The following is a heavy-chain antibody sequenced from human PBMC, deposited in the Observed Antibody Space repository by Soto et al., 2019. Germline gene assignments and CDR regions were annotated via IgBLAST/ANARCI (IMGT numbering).Heavy chain of an antibody. J-gene: IGHJ4*02. CDR3: AREVRYYDILTGRRGFDY. V-gene: IGHV1-69*01. Sequence: QVQLVQSGAEVKKPGSSVKVSCKASGGTFSSYAISWVRQAPGQGLEWMGGIIPIFGTANNAQKFQGRVTITADESTSTAYMERSSLKSEDTAVYYCAREVRYYDILTGRRGFDYWGQGTLVTVSS. CDR2: IIPIFGTA. D-gene: IGHD3-9*01. CDR1: GGTFSSYA.